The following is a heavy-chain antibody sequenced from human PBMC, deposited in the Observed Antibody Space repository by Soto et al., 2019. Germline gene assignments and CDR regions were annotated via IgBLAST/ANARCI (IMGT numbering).Heavy chain of an antibody. CDR3: AKDTSTGTTWAFDI. V-gene: IGHV3-9*01. J-gene: IGHJ3*02. Sequence: SGGSLRLSCAASGFTFDDYAMHWVRQAPGKGLEWVSGISWNSGSIGYADSVKGRFTISRDNAKNSLYLQMNSLRAEDTALYYCAKDTSTGTTWAFDIWGQGTMVTVSS. CDR1: GFTFDDYA. D-gene: IGHD1-7*01. CDR2: ISWNSGSI.